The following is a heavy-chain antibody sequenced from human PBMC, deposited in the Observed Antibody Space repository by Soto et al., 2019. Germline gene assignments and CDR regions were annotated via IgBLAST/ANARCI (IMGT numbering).Heavy chain of an antibody. D-gene: IGHD2-15*01. CDR2: ISGSGGST. CDR3: AKDDGYCSGGSCYSFSPAGNFDY. V-gene: IGHV3-23*01. CDR1: GFTFSSYA. J-gene: IGHJ4*02. Sequence: GGSLRLSCAASGFTFSSYAMSWVRQAPGKGLEWVSAISGSGGSTYYADSVKGRFTISRDNSKNTLYLQMNSLRAEDTAVYYCAKDDGYCSGGSCYSFSPAGNFDYWGQGTLVTVSS.